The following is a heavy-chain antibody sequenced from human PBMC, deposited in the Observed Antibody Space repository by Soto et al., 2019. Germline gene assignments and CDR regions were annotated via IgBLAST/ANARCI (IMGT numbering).Heavy chain of an antibody. Sequence: SGATLVNPAQTLTLTCTFSGFSLSTSGVGVGWIRQPPGKALEWLALIYWDDDKRYSPSLKSRLTITKDTSKNQVVLTMTNMDPVDTATYYCAHWYYYDSSGYPHDAFDIWGQGTMVTVS. CDR1: GFSLSTSGVG. CDR2: IYWDDDK. V-gene: IGHV2-5*02. J-gene: IGHJ3*02. D-gene: IGHD3-22*01. CDR3: AHWYYYDSSGYPHDAFDI.